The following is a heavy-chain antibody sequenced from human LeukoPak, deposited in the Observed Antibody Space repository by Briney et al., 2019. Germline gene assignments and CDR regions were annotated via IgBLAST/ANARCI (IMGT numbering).Heavy chain of an antibody. CDR3: ARDEAD. CDR2: IYTSGST. CDR1: GGSISSGSYY. V-gene: IGHV4-61*02. J-gene: IGHJ4*02. Sequence: SSQTLSLTCTVSGGSISSGSYYWSWIRQPAGKGLEWIGRIYTSGSTNYNPSLKSRVTISVDTSKNQFSLKLSSVTAADTAVYYCARDEADWGQGTLVTVSS.